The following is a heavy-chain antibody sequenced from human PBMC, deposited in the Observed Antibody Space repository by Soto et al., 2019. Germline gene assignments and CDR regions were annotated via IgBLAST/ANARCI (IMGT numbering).Heavy chain of an antibody. D-gene: IGHD3-9*01. Sequence: PSETLSLTCTVSGGSISSGDYYWIWIRQPPGKGLEWIGSIYYSGSIYYNPSLKSRVTISVDTSKNQFSLKLSSVTAADTAVYYCASYISTRTSVLRYFDPVWGQGTLVTVSS. J-gene: IGHJ1*01. V-gene: IGHV4-30-4*01. CDR1: GGSISSGDYY. CDR2: IYYSGSI. CDR3: ASYISTRTSVLRYFDPV.